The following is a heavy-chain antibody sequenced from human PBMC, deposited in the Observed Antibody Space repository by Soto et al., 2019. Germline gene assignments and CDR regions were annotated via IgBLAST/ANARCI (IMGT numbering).Heavy chain of an antibody. Sequence: SETLSLTCAVYGGSFSGYYWSWIRRPPGKGLEWIGEINHSGSTNYNPSLKSRVTISVDTSKNQFSLKLSSVTAADTAVYYCARSVHYDILTGYYSFDYWGQGTLVTVSS. D-gene: IGHD3-9*01. J-gene: IGHJ4*02. CDR1: GGSFSGYY. CDR3: ARSVHYDILTGYYSFDY. V-gene: IGHV4-34*01. CDR2: INHSGST.